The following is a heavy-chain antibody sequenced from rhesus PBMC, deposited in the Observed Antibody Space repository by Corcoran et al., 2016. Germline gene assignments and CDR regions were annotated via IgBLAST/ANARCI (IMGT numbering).Heavy chain of an antibody. D-gene: IGHD6-37*01. V-gene: IGHV4-80*01. CDR2: INGNSAST. CDR1: GGSFSSYW. J-gene: IGHJ4*01. Sequence: QVQLQESGPGLVKPSETLSLTCAVSGGSFSSYWWSWIRQPPGKGLEWIGEINGNSASTNSNPSLKIRFTISKDASKNQFYLKLSSVTAADTAVYYCARNFGWSLGYWGQGVLVTVSS. CDR3: ARNFGWSLGY.